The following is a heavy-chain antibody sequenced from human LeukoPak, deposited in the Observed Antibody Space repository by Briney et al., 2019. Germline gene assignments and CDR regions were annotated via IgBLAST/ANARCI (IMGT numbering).Heavy chain of an antibody. CDR1: GFTFHDYS. CDR2: ISRNGLGT. CDR3: VKDGAVGSSRGYFDS. J-gene: IGHJ4*02. Sequence: GGSLRLSCAASGFTFHDYSMHWVRQAPGKGLEWVANISRNGLGTYYADSVRGRFTGSRDNTKNSLFLQMNSLRVEDTALYYCVKDGAVGSSRGYFDSWGQGTLVTVSP. V-gene: IGHV3-43D*03. D-gene: IGHD3-10*01.